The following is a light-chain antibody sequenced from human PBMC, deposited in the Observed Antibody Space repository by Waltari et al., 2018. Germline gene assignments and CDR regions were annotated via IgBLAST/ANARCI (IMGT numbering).Light chain of an antibody. CDR3: QQYNSYSTYT. CDR2: KAS. CDR1: QSISSW. V-gene: IGKV1-5*03. Sequence: TLSASVGDRVTITCRASQSISSWLAWYQQKPGKAPKLLIYKASSLESGVPSRFSGSGSGTEFTLTISSLQPDDFATYYCQQYNSYSTYTFGQGTKLEIK. J-gene: IGKJ2*01.